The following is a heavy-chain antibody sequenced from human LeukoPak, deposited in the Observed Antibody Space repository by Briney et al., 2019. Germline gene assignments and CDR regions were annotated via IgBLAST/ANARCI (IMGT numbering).Heavy chain of an antibody. CDR1: GFTFSSYS. J-gene: IGHJ5*02. Sequence: GGSLRLSCAASGFTFSSYSMNWVRQAPGKGLEWVSSISSSSSYIYYADSVKGRFTISRDNAKNSLYLQMNSLRAEDTAVYYCAKDAYSSGWGNWFDPWGQGTLVTVSS. CDR2: ISSSSSYI. D-gene: IGHD6-19*01. CDR3: AKDAYSSGWGNWFDP. V-gene: IGHV3-21*04.